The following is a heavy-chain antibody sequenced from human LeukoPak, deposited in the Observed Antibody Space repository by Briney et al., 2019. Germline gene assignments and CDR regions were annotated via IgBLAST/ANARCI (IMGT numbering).Heavy chain of an antibody. Sequence: ASVKVSCKASGYTFTGYYMHWVRQAPGQGLEWMGWINPNSGGTNYAQKFQGRVTMTRDTSISTAYMELSRLRSDDTAVYYCASGAPTPYYYDSSGSLGAGWGQGTLVTVSS. CDR1: GYTFTGYY. V-gene: IGHV1-2*02. CDR2: INPNSGGT. J-gene: IGHJ4*02. D-gene: IGHD3-22*01. CDR3: ASGAPTPYYYDSSGSLGAG.